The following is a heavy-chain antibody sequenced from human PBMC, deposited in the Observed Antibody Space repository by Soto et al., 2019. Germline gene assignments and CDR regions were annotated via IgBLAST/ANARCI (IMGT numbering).Heavy chain of an antibody. CDR2: IYHSGST. CDR1: GGSIRSGGYS. D-gene: IGHD6-19*01. V-gene: IGHV4-30-2*01. CDR3: ARVRSGWYEMRALDI. J-gene: IGHJ3*02. Sequence: SETLSLTCAVSGGSIRSGGYSWSWIRQPPGKGLERIGYIYHSGSTYYNPSLQNRVTISVDRSKNQIYLKQSSVTAADTAVYYCARVRSGWYEMRALDIWGQGTMVT.